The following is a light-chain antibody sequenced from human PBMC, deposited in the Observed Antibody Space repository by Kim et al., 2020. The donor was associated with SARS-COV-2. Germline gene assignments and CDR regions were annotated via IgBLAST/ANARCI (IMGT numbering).Light chain of an antibody. J-gene: IGKJ2*01. V-gene: IGKV3-15*01. CDR3: QQYNNWPPYT. CDR2: GAS. Sequence: VSPGERATLSCRASQSVSSNLAWYQQKPGHAPTLLIYGASTSATRIPARFSGSGSGTEFTLTISSLQSEDFAVYYCQQYNNWPPYTFGQGTKLEIK. CDR1: QSVSSN.